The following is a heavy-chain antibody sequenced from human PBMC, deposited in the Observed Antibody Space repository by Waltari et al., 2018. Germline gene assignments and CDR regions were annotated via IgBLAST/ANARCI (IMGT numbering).Heavy chain of an antibody. Sequence: QVQLAESGGGLVKPGGSLRLSCAASGFPFSDFHMTWIRQAAGKGLEWVSYISSHSSNIYYADSVKGRFTVSRDNAKNFLYLQMNSLRADDTARYYCARGRFSSGSDYWGQGTQVTVSS. CDR3: ARGRFSSGSDY. J-gene: IGHJ4*02. CDR1: GFPFSDFH. V-gene: IGHV3-11*01. D-gene: IGHD6-19*01. CDR2: ISSHSSNI.